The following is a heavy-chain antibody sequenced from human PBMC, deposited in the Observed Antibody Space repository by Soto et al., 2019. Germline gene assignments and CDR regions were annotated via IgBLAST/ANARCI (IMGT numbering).Heavy chain of an antibody. CDR1: GGSISSSSYY. D-gene: IGHD4-4*01. J-gene: IGHJ6*02. CDR3: ARQVMTTVTTLRYYYYDGMDV. Sequence: KRSETLSLTCTLSGGSISSSSYYWGWIRQPPGKGLEWIGSIYYSGSTYYNPSLKSRVTISVDTSKNQFSLKLSSVTAADTAVYYCARQVMTTVTTLRYYYYDGMDVWGQGTTVTVSS. V-gene: IGHV4-39*01. CDR2: IYYSGST.